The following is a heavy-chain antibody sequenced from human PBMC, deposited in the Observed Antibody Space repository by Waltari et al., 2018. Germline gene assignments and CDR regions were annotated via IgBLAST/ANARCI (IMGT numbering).Heavy chain of an antibody. CDR1: GFSLSTYS. CDR2: INGGGTAM. Sequence: VQLVESGGALVQPGESLRLSCAASGFSLSTYSMTWVRQTPGKGLEWISYINGGGTAMYYADSVKGRFMISRDNAQNSLHLHMSSLRAEDTAVYFCERLVVIPSYFDYWGQGILVTVSS. CDR3: ERLVVIPSYFDY. D-gene: IGHD2-21*01. V-gene: IGHV3-48*04. J-gene: IGHJ4*02.